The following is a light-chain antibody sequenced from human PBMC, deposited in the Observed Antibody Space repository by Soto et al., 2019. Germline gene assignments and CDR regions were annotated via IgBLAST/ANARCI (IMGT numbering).Light chain of an antibody. CDR2: DAS. J-gene: IGKJ3*01. CDR1: HGITNC. Sequence: DIQMTQSPSSLSESVGDRVTITCRASHGITNCLSWYQQKPGKAPQLLIYDASNLETGDPSRFSGSGSGTDFTFTINSLQPEDFATYYCQQHNTLPITFGPGTTVDI. V-gene: IGKV1-33*01. CDR3: QQHNTLPIT.